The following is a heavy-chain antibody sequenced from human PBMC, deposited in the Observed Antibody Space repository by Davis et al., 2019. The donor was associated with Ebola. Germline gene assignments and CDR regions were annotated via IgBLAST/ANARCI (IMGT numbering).Heavy chain of an antibody. CDR2: ISSNGGST. J-gene: IGHJ3*02. CDR1: GFTFSSYA. Sequence: PGGSLRLSCAASGFTFSSYAMHWVRQAPGKGLEYVSAISSNGGSTYYANSVKGRFTISRDNSKNTLYLQMGSLRAEDMAVYYCARDFYYDSSGYSDAFDIWGQGTMVTVSS. D-gene: IGHD3-22*01. V-gene: IGHV3-64*01. CDR3: ARDFYYDSSGYSDAFDI.